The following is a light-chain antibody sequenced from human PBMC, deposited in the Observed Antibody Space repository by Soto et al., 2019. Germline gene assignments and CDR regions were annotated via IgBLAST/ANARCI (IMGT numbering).Light chain of an antibody. CDR3: QQRSNWPLT. CDR2: DAS. Sequence: EILLTQSPATLSLSPGERATLSCRASQSVGSDLAWYQQKPGQAPRLLIYDASNRATGIPARFSGSGSGTDFTLTISSLDPEDLAVYYCQQRSNWPLTFGGGTKVEIK. J-gene: IGKJ4*01. V-gene: IGKV3-11*01. CDR1: QSVGSD.